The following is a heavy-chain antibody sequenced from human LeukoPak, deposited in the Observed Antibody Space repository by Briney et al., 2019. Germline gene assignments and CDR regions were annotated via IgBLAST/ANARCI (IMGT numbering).Heavy chain of an antibody. J-gene: IGHJ6*02. CDR1: GFTFSSYG. CDR3: AKVDTAMVYFYSHSGMDV. CDR2: ISYDGSNK. D-gene: IGHD5-18*01. Sequence: PGGSLRLSCAASGFTFSSYGMHWVRQAPGKGLEWVAVISYDGSNKYYADSVKGRFTISRDNSENTLYLQMSSLRAEDTAVYYCAKVDTAMVYFYSHSGMDVWGQGTTVTVSS. V-gene: IGHV3-30*18.